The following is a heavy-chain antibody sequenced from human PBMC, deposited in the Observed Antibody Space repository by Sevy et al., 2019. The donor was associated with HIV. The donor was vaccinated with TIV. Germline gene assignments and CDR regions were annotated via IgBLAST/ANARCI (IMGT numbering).Heavy chain of an antibody. V-gene: IGHV3-15*01. CDR3: ATDPIIVLMVTDGMDV. CDR1: GFTFTYAW. J-gene: IGHJ6*02. D-gene: IGHD3-22*01. CDR2: IKSKADGGTT. Sequence: GGSLRLSCAASGFTFTYAWMSWVRQAPGKGLEWVGRIKSKADGGTTDYGAPVKGRFTISRDDSKNTRFLQMNSLKGEDTAVYYCATDPIIVLMVTDGMDVWGQGTTVTVSS.